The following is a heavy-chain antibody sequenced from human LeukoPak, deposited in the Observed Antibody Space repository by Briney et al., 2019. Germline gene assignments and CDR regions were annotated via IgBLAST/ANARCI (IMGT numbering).Heavy chain of an antibody. Sequence: SVKVSCKASGGTFSSYAISWVRQAPGQGLEWMGGIIPIFGTANYAQKFQGRVTITAGESTSTAYMELSSLRSEDTAVYYCARATGGYDILTGYEALDYWGQGTLVTVSS. D-gene: IGHD3-9*01. CDR3: ARATGGYDILTGYEALDY. J-gene: IGHJ4*02. CDR1: GGTFSSYA. CDR2: IIPIFGTA. V-gene: IGHV1-69*13.